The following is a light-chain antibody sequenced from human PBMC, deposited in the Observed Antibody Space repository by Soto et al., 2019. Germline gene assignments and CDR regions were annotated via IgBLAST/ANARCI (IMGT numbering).Light chain of an antibody. Sequence: DIQMTQSPSSLSASVEDRVIITCRASQSISNWLAWYQHKPGKAPKLLIYGASRLQTGVPSRFSGSGSGTDFTLTVSSLQPEDFATYYCQQTYSSSWTFGQGTKVDIK. CDR2: GAS. CDR3: QQTYSSSWT. J-gene: IGKJ1*01. V-gene: IGKV1-39*01. CDR1: QSISNW.